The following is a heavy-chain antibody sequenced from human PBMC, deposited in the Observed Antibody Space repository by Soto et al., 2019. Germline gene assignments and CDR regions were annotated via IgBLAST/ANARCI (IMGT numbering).Heavy chain of an antibody. Sequence: SETLSLTCTVSGAALSSGGYFYTWVRQPPGKGLEWLGYIYYSGGTNYNPSLKSRVTISLDKAKSQYSLRLCSVTAAATAVHYCTGEQSVDNYLNPWGQGTLVTVSS. CDR3: TGEQSVDNYLNP. V-gene: IGHV4-61*08. D-gene: IGHD1-20*01. CDR2: IYYSGGT. CDR1: GAALSSGGYF. J-gene: IGHJ5*02.